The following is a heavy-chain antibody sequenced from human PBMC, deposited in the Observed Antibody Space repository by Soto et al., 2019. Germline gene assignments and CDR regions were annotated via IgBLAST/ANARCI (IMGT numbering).Heavy chain of an antibody. V-gene: IGHV4-31*03. J-gene: IGHJ5*02. CDR1: GGSITRGGYY. Sequence: SETLCLTCTVSGGSITRGGYYWSWIRQHPGKGLEWIGYIYNSGTTYYNPSLKSRVTISVDTSKNQFSLKLTSVTAADTAVYYCARDPAPWGQGTLVTVSS. CDR2: IYNSGTT. CDR3: ARDPAP.